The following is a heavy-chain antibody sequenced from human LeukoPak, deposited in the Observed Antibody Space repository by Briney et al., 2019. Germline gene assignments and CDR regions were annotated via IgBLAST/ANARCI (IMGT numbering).Heavy chain of an antibody. CDR2: IYYSGST. V-gene: IGHV4-39*07. J-gene: IGHJ5*02. CDR1: GGSISSSSYY. Sequence: PSETLSLTCTVSGGSISSSSYYWGWIRQPPGKGLEWIGSIYYSGSTYYNPSLKSRVTISVDTSKNRFSLKLSSVTAADTAVYYCARDLGSSSTGELLGWFDPWGQGTLVTVSS. CDR3: ARDLGSSSTGELLGWFDP. D-gene: IGHD6-6*01.